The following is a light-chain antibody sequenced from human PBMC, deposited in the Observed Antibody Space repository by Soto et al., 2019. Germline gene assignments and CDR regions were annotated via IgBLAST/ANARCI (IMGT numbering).Light chain of an antibody. CDR3: QQYGGSPRVS. Sequence: EIVLTQSPGALSLSPGERATLSCRASQTVSDNYLAWYQQKPGQAPRLLIYGSYTRSTGMPDRFRGSASGTDFTLTISRLEPEDFAVYYCQQYGGSPRVSLGGGTKVEIK. CDR1: QTVSDNY. CDR2: GSY. J-gene: IGKJ4*01. V-gene: IGKV3-20*01.